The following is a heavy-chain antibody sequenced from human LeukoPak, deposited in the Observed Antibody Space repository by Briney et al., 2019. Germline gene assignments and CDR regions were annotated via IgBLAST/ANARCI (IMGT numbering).Heavy chain of an antibody. Sequence: PGGSLRLSCAASGFTFSSYSMNWVRQAPGKGLEWVSSISSNSIYIYFADSVKGRFTISRDNAKNSLYLQMNSLRAEDTAIYYCARELVVPDYWGQGTLVTVSS. J-gene: IGHJ4*02. CDR1: GFTFSSYS. D-gene: IGHD3-22*01. CDR3: ARELVVPDY. CDR2: ISSNSIYI. V-gene: IGHV3-21*01.